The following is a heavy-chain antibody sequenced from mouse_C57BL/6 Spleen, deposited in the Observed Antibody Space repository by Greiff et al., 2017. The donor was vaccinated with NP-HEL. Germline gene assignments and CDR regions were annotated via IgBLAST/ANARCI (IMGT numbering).Heavy chain of an antibody. V-gene: IGHV1-50*01. CDR2: IDPSDGYT. D-gene: IGHD1-1*01. Sequence: QVQLQQPGAELVKPGASVKLSCKASGYTFTSYWMQWVKQRPGQGLEWIGEIDPSDGYTNYNQKFKGKAILTGDTSSSTAYMQLTSLTSEDSAVYYCARSTTVVAEHWYFDVWGTGTTVTVSS. CDR1: GYTFTSYW. CDR3: ARSTTVVAEHWYFDV. J-gene: IGHJ1*03.